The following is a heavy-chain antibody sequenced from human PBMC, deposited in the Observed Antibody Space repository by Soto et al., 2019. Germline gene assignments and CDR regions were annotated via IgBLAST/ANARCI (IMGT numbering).Heavy chain of an antibody. D-gene: IGHD5-12*01. Sequence: TSAKASSKECGGAFRSYAISWAQQAPGQGLEWMGGIIPIFGTANYAQKFQGRVTITADESTSTAYMELSSLRSEDTAVYYCARESKQGVATGRDGYNLIGYLDYWVQGTLVTVSS. V-gene: IGHV1-69*13. CDR1: GGAFRSYA. CDR2: IIPIFGTA. J-gene: IGHJ4*02. CDR3: ARESKQGVATGRDGYNLIGYLDY.